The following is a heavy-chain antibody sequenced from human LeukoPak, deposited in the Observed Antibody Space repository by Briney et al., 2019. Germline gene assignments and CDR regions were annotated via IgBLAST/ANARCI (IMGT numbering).Heavy chain of an antibody. CDR1: GYTFTGYS. J-gene: IGHJ3*02. D-gene: IGHD2-21*01. CDR2: INPNSGGT. CDR3: AREVPTCGGGDCYLKHDAFDI. Sequence: GASVKVSCKASGYTFTGYSMHWVRQAPGQGLEWIGWINPNSGGTNYAHKLQGRVTMTRDTSISTAYMELSRLRSDDTAVYYSAREVPTCGGGDCYLKHDAFDIWGQGTMVTVSS. V-gene: IGHV1-2*02.